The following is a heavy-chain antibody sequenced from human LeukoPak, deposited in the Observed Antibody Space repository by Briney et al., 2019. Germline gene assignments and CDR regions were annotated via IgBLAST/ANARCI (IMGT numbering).Heavy chain of an antibody. CDR3: ARRLYSSGWSYWFDP. CDR2: ISYTGIT. V-gene: IGHV4-59*01. D-gene: IGHD6-19*01. Sequence: SETLSLTCSVSGGSICGYSCTLVRQPPGKRLEYIGYISYTGITYYNPSLMSRVTISVATSKNQFSLKLASVTAADTAVYYCARRLYSSGWSYWFDPWGQGTLVTVSS. J-gene: IGHJ5*02. CDR1: GGSICGYS.